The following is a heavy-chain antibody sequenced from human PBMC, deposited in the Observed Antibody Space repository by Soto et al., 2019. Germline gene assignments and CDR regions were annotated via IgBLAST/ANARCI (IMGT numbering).Heavy chain of an antibody. V-gene: IGHV1-46*01. CDR3: AREVSHYDSSGYLDY. Sequence: QVQLVQSGAEVKKPGASVKGSCKASGYTFTSYYMHWVRQAPGQGLEWMGIINPSGGSTSYAQKFQGRVTMTRDTSTSTVYMELSSLRSEDTAVYYCAREVSHYDSSGYLDYWGQGTLVTVSS. CDR1: GYTFTSYY. D-gene: IGHD3-22*01. J-gene: IGHJ4*02. CDR2: INPSGGST.